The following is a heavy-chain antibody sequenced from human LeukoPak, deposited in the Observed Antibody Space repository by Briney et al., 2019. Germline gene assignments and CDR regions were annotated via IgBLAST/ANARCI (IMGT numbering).Heavy chain of an antibody. CDR3: ARGLFWYFDY. J-gene: IGHJ4*02. CDR1: GGSISSGSYY. V-gene: IGHV4-61*03. CDR2: IYYSGST. D-gene: IGHD2/OR15-2a*01. Sequence: SETLSLTCTVSGGSISSGSYYWSWIRQPPGKGLEWIGYIYYSGSTNYNPSLKSRVTISLDTSKNHFSLKLSSVTAADTAVYYCARGLFWYFDYWGQGTLVTVSS.